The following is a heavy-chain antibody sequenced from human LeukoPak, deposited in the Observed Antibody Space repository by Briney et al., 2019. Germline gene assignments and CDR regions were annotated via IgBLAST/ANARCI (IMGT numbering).Heavy chain of an antibody. D-gene: IGHD1-26*01. CDR1: GFTFTGHS. CDR2: VGSDDKTK. Sequence: GGSLRLSCVASGFTFTGHSMHWVRQAPGKGLEWVAVVGSDDKTKFYGDSLRGRFTISRDNSKNTLSLEMNSLRDEDTAVYYCARERQTGATPFDYWGQGSLVTVSS. J-gene: IGHJ4*02. V-gene: IGHV3-30*04. CDR3: ARERQTGATPFDY.